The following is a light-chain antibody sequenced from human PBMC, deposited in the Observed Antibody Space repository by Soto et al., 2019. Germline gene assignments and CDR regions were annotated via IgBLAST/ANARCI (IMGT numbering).Light chain of an antibody. J-gene: IGLJ1*01. CDR3: TSYTSSYNFV. CDR1: SSDVGTSDY. CDR2: QVR. Sequence: QSALTQPPSASGSPGQSVTISCTGTSSDVGTSDYVSWYQQHPGQAPKLMIYQVRQRPSGVPDRFSGSKSGNTASLTVSGLQPEDEADYYCTSYTSSYNFVLGGGTKLTVL. V-gene: IGLV2-8*01.